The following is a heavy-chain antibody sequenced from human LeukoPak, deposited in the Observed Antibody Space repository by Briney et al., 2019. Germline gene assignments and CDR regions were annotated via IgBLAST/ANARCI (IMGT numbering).Heavy chain of an antibody. Sequence: SETQSLTCTVSGDSISSYYWSWIRQPPGKGLEWIGYIYYSGSTNYNPSLKSRVSISVDTSKNQFSLKLSSMTAADTAVYYCTRLNYYGSGSYWMYNWFDPWGQGTLVTVSS. CDR3: TRLNYYGSGSYWMYNWFDP. CDR1: GDSISSYY. V-gene: IGHV4-59*01. CDR2: IYYSGST. J-gene: IGHJ5*02. D-gene: IGHD3-10*01.